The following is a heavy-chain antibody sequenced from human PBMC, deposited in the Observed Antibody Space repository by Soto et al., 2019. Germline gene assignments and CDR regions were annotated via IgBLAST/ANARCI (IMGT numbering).Heavy chain of an antibody. D-gene: IGHD3-3*01. CDR2: IYQTGRT. J-gene: IGHJ6*02. CDR3: AREMTIFGVAPGGGVDV. V-gene: IGHV4-30-2*01. Sequence: QLQLQESGSGRVQPSQTLSLTCTASGGSISTSGYSWTWIRQPPGGGLEWIGSIYQTGRTYVIPSLKSRVTMSLDKSKNQFSLNLTSVTAADTALYYCAREMTIFGVAPGGGVDVWGQGTTVTVSS. CDR1: GGSISTSGYS.